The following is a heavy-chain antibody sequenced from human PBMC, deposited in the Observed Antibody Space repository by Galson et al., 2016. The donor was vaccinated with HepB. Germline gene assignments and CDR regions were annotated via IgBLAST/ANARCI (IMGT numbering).Heavy chain of an antibody. Sequence: PALVKPTQTLMLTCSFSGFSLSTSGVNVGWIRQPPGKALEWLALVYWNGDKRYSPSLKSRLTITEDTSKNQVVLTMTNMDPVDTATYYFAHAFSGFNCYSQVFDVWGRGTVVSVSS. CDR2: VYWNGDK. J-gene: IGHJ3*01. CDR3: AHAFSGFNCYSQVFDV. D-gene: IGHD2-15*01. V-gene: IGHV2-5*01. CDR1: GFSLSTSGVN.